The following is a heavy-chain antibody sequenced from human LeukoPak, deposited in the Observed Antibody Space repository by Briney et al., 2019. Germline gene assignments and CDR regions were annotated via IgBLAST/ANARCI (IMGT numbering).Heavy chain of an antibody. J-gene: IGHJ4*02. CDR3: AREAVAGRFDY. CDR2: IYDSGST. CDR1: GGSISSYY. D-gene: IGHD6-19*01. V-gene: IGHV4-59*01. Sequence: SETLSLTCTVSGGSISSYYWSWIRQPPGKGLEWIGYIYDSGSTNYNPSLKSRVTISVDTSKNQFSLKLSSVTAADTAVYYCAREAVAGRFDYWGQGTLVTVSS.